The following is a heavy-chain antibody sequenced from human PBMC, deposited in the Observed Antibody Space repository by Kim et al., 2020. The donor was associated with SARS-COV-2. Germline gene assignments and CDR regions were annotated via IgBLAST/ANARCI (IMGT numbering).Heavy chain of an antibody. D-gene: IGHD2-15*01. J-gene: IGHJ4*02. CDR2: DGNKN. Sequence: DGNKNYYVASVKGRFTISRDNAKNSLFLQMNSLRAEDTAIYYCARQGSLGDWGQGTLVTVSP. V-gene: IGHV3-7*01. CDR3: ARQGSLGD.